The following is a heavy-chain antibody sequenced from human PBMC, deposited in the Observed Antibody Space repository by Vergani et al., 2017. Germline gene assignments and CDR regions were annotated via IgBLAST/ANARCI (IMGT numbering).Heavy chain of an antibody. CDR2: INPSGGST. Sequence: QVQLVQSGAEVKKPGASVKVSCKASGYTFTSYYMHWVRQAPGQGLEWMGIINPSGGSTSYAQKFQGRVTMTRDTSTSTVYMELSSLRSEDTTLYYCARRFEPPIGPYCTNGVCTYNWFDPWGQGTLVTVSS. D-gene: IGHD2-8*01. J-gene: IGHJ5*02. V-gene: IGHV1-46*01. CDR3: ARRFEPPIGPYCTNGVCTYNWFDP. CDR1: GYTFTSYY.